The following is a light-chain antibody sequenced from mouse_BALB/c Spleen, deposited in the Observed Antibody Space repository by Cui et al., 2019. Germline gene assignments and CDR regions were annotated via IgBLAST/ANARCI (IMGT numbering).Light chain of an antibody. V-gene: IGKV12-41*01. CDR3: QQCWSTPYT. Sequence: DIQMPQSPASLSASVGEPVTISCRASENINNYLEWYQQKQGKTPQLLIYNAKTLAEGVPSRFSGSGSGTEYSLKINSLQHEDFGSYYCQQCWSTPYTFGGGTKLEIK. J-gene: IGKJ2*01. CDR1: ENINNY. CDR2: NAK.